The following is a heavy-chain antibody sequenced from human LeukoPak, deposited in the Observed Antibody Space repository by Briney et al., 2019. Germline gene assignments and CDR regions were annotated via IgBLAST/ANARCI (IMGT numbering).Heavy chain of an antibody. CDR1: GFTFSAFE. CDR2: IGNNFKT. CDR3: ARDLGTDTGYTNRFDL. J-gene: IGHJ5*02. D-gene: IGHD1-14*01. Sequence: GGSLRLSCTASGFTFSAFEMHWVRQPTGKGLEWVSAIGNNFKTYYLGSVRGRFTISRENAKNSVYLQMNTLRAGDTAVYYCARDLGTDTGYTNRFDLWGRGTLVTVSS. V-gene: IGHV3-13*01.